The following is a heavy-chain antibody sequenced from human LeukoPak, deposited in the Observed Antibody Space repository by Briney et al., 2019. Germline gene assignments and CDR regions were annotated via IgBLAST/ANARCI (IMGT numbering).Heavy chain of an antibody. V-gene: IGHV6-1*01. CDR2: TYYRAKWYN. J-gene: IGHJ6*03. Sequence: SQTLSLTCAISGDSVSSNSAAWNWIRQSPSRGLEWLRRTYYRAKWYNDYAVSVKSRITINPDTSKNQFSLQLNSVTPEDTAVYYCARDAESYPVAGSGNYMDVWGKGTTVTVSS. D-gene: IGHD6-19*01. CDR1: GDSVSSNSAA. CDR3: ARDAESYPVAGSGNYMDV.